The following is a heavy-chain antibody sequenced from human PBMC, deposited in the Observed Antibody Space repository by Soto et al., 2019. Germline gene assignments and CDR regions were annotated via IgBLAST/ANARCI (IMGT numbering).Heavy chain of an antibody. D-gene: IGHD6-19*01. V-gene: IGHV3-23*04. CDR3: AKLPPYSSGNWFDP. J-gene: IGHJ5*02. CDR1: GFIFSDHY. CDR2: ISGSGGST. Sequence: EVQLVESGGGLVQPGGSLRLSCAASGFIFSDHYMDWVRQAPGKGLEWVSAISGSGGSTYYADSVKGRFTISRDNSKNTLYLQMNSLRAEDTAVYYCAKLPPYSSGNWFDPWGQGTLVTVSS.